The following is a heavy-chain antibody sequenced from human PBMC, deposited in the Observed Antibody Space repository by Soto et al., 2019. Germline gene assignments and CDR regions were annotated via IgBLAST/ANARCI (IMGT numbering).Heavy chain of an antibody. CDR1: GYSFTSYD. V-gene: IGHV1-8*01. Sequence: GASVKVSCKTSGYSFTSYDINWVRQATGQGLEWMGWMSPNSGNAGYAQKFQGRVTMTRNTSINTAYMEVSSLRSEDTAVYYCARGDVAILAFDYWGQGTLVTV. D-gene: IGHD3-10*02. CDR3: ARGDVAILAFDY. CDR2: MSPNSGNA. J-gene: IGHJ4*02.